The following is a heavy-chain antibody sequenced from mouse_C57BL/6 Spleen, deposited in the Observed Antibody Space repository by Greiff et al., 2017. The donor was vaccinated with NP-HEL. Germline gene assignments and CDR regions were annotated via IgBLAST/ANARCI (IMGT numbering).Heavy chain of an antibody. CDR3: AKRYYGYDGYAMDY. D-gene: IGHD2-2*01. CDR1: GFSLTSYG. CDR2: IWSGGST. J-gene: IGHJ4*01. V-gene: IGHV2-5*01. Sequence: QVQLQQSGPGLVQPSQSLSITCTVSGFSLTSYGVHWVRQSPGKGLEWLGVIWSGGSTDYNAAFMPRLSITKDNSKSQVFSKMNRLQADDTAIYYCAKRYYGYDGYAMDYWGQGTSVTVSS.